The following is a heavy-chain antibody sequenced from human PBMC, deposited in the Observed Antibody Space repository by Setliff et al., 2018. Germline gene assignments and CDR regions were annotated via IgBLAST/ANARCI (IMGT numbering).Heavy chain of an antibody. Sequence: SETLSLTCTVSGGSISSGGYYWSWIRQHPGKGLEWIGYIYYSGSTYYNPSLKSRVTISVDTSKNQFSLRLSSVTAADTAVYYCARTQGEQQLTHPYYYYYYGMDVWGQGTTVTVSS. CDR2: IYYSGST. D-gene: IGHD6-13*01. V-gene: IGHV4-31*03. CDR1: GGSISSGGYY. CDR3: ARTQGEQQLTHPYYYYYYGMDV. J-gene: IGHJ6*02.